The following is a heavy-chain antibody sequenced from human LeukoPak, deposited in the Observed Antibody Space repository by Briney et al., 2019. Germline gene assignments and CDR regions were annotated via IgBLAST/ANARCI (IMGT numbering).Heavy chain of an antibody. D-gene: IGHD3-3*02. Sequence: GGSLRLSCAASGFTFSRHSMNWVRQAPGKGLEWVSYISGSSSAIFYADSVKGRFTISRDNAKNSLSLQMNSLRDEDTAVYYCVRHLPSNYGMDVWGQGVTVTVSS. CDR3: VRHLPSNYGMDV. CDR1: GFTFSRHS. V-gene: IGHV3-48*02. J-gene: IGHJ6*02. CDR2: ISGSSSAI.